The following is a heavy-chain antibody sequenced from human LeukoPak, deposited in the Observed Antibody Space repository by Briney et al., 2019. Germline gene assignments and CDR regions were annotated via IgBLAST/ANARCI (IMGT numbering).Heavy chain of an antibody. V-gene: IGHV3-23*01. CDR3: AKSDDFWSGYYERRYFDY. Sequence: GGSLRLSCAASGFTFSSYAMSWVRQAPGKGLEWVSAISGSGGSTYYADSEKGRFTISRDNSKNTLYLQMNSLRAEDTAVYYCAKSDDFWSGYYERRYFDYWGQGTLVTVSS. J-gene: IGHJ4*02. D-gene: IGHD3-3*01. CDR2: ISGSGGST. CDR1: GFTFSSYA.